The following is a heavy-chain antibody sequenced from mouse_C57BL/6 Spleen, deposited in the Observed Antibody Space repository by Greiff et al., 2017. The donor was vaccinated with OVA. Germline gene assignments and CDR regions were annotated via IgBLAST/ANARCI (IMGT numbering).Heavy chain of an antibody. CDR1: GFTFTDYY. CDR2: IRNKANGYTT. CDR3: ARYKRLYYGKGGYFDY. V-gene: IGHV7-3*01. D-gene: IGHD2-1*01. J-gene: IGHJ2*01. Sequence: EVKLMESGGGLVQPGGSLSLSCAASGFTFTDYYMSWVRQPPGKALEWLGFIRNKANGYTTEYSASVKGRFTISRDNSQSILYLQMNALRAEDSATYYCARYKRLYYGKGGYFDYWGQGTTLTVSS.